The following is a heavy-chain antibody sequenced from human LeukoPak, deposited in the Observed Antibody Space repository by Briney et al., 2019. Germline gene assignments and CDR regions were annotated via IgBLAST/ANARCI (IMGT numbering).Heavy chain of an antibody. CDR3: ARDCSSTSCYMSWFDP. Sequence: SETLSPTCAVYGGSFSGYYWSWIRQPPGKGLEWIGEINHSGSTNYNPSLKSRVTISVDTSKNQFSLKLSSVTAADTAVYYCARDCSSTSCYMSWFDPWGQGTLVAVSS. CDR2: INHSGST. CDR1: GGSFSGYY. J-gene: IGHJ5*02. V-gene: IGHV4-34*01. D-gene: IGHD2-2*02.